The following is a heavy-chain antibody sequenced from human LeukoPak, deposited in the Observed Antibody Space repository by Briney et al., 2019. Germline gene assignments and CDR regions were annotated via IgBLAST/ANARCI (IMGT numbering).Heavy chain of an antibody. CDR2: INPNSGGT. J-gene: IGHJ4*02. V-gene: IGHV1-2*02. CDR3: ARGGYGSGSSYIPHY. Sequence: ASVKVSCKASGYTFTGYCMHWVRQAPGQGLEWMGWINPNSGGTNYAQKFQGRVTMTRDTSISTAYMELSRLRSDDTAVYYCARGGYGSGSSYIPHYWGQGTLVTVSS. D-gene: IGHD3-10*01. CDR1: GYTFTGYC.